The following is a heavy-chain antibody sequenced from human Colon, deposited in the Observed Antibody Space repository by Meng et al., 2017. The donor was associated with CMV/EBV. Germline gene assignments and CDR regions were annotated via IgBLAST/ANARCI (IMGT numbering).Heavy chain of an antibody. Sequence: SETLSLTCAVYGGSFSGYYWSWIRQPPGKGLEWIGEINHSGSTKYNPSLKSRVTISVDTSKNQFSLKLSSVTAAETAVDYCASNIVVVPAASLYYYYGMDVWGQGTTVTVSS. CDR1: GGSFSGYY. CDR2: INHSGST. V-gene: IGHV4-34*01. D-gene: IGHD2-2*01. J-gene: IGHJ6*02. CDR3: ASNIVVVPAASLYYYYGMDV.